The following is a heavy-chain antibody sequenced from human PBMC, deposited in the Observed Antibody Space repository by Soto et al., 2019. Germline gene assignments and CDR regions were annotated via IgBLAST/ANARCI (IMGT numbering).Heavy chain of an antibody. J-gene: IGHJ4*02. CDR3: ARGFSAGKGSPPDF. Sequence: GGSLRRSCAASGFNFNTFAMSWIRQAPGKGLELVSHISSSGGSRDYADSVRGRFTISRDNSNNTLYLQMSSLRAEDTAIDYCARGFSAGKGSPPDFWGQGSLVTVSS. CDR1: GFNFNTFA. CDR2: ISSSGGSR. V-gene: IGHV3-23*01. D-gene: IGHD6-13*01.